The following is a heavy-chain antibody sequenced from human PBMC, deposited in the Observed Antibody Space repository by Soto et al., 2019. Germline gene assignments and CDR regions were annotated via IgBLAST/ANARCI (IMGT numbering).Heavy chain of an antibody. V-gene: IGHV4-59*01. Sequence: QVQLQESGPGLVKPSETLSLTCTVSGGSISSYYWSWIRQPPGKGLEWIGYIYYSGSTNYNPSLKSRVTISVDTSKNQFSLKLSSVTAADTAVYYCARELTVAFDIWGQGTMVTVSS. CDR2: IYYSGST. J-gene: IGHJ3*02. CDR1: GGSISSYY. CDR3: ARELTVAFDI. D-gene: IGHD4-17*01.